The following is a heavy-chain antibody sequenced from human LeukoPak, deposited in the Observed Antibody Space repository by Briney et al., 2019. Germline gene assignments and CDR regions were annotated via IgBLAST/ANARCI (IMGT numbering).Heavy chain of an antibody. CDR3: ARDDSSGYYLGSFFDY. Sequence: SETLSLTCAVYGGSFSGYYWSWIRQPPGKGLEWIGEINHSGSTNYNPSLKSRVTISVDTSKNQFSLKLSSVTAADTAVYYCARDDSSGYYLGSFFDYWGQGTLVTVSS. V-gene: IGHV4-34*01. J-gene: IGHJ4*02. D-gene: IGHD3-22*01. CDR2: INHSGST. CDR1: GGSFSGYY.